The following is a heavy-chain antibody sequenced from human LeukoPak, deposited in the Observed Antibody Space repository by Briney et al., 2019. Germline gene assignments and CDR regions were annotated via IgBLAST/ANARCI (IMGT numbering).Heavy chain of an antibody. V-gene: IGHV3-30*01. Sequence: PGGSLRLSCAASGFTFSIYAMHWVRQAPGKGLEWVAVIAYDGGDKYYADSAKGRFTISRDNSKNTLDLQMNSLRAEDTAVYYCARGYYDSSGYYYNDWGRGTLVTVSS. CDR2: IAYDGGDK. D-gene: IGHD3-22*01. CDR1: GFTFSIYA. J-gene: IGHJ4*02. CDR3: ARGYYDSSGYYYND.